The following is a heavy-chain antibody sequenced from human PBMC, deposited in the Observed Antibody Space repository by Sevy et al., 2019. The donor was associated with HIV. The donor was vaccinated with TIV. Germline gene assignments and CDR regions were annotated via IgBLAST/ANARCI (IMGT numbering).Heavy chain of an antibody. CDR3: EKAPRNYFDTSGYYIDY. J-gene: IGHJ4*02. CDR1: GFTFSRYA. D-gene: IGHD3-22*01. V-gene: IGHV3-23*01. Sequence: GGSLRLSCAASGFTFSRYAMSWVRQAPGKGLEWVSGISGGGTYTYYADSVKGRFTISRDNSKNTLYLQMNSLRAEDTAVYSWEKAPRNYFDTSGYYIDYWGQGTLVTVSS. CDR2: ISGGGTYT.